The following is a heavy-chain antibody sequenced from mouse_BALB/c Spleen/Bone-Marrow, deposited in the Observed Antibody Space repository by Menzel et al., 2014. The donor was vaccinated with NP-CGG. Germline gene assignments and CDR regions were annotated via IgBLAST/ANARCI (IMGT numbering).Heavy chain of an antibody. CDR2: INPSNGGT. CDR1: GYTFTGYY. D-gene: IGHD2-12*01. V-gene: IGHV1S81*02. CDR3: TRSRRAMDH. Sequence: VQLVESGAELVKPGASVKLSCKASGYTFTGYYMCWVKQRPGQGLEWIGEINPSNGGTNFNEKFKSKATLTVDKSSSTAYMSLSSLTSEDSAVYYCTRSRRAMDHWGQGTSVTVSS. J-gene: IGHJ4*01.